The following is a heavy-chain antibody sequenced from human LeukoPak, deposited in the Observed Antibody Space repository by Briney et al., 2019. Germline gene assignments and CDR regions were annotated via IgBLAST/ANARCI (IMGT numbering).Heavy chain of an antibody. CDR3: ARDRMRTTVTTTFDY. CDR2: ISAFNGNT. CDR1: GYTFTSYG. J-gene: IGHJ4*02. D-gene: IGHD4-17*01. Sequence: AASVKVSCKASGYTFTSYGISRVRQAPGQGLEWMGWISAFNGNTNYAQKLQGRVTMTTDTSTSTAYMELRSLRSDDTAVYYCARDRMRTTVTTTFDYWGQGTLVTVSS. V-gene: IGHV1-18*01.